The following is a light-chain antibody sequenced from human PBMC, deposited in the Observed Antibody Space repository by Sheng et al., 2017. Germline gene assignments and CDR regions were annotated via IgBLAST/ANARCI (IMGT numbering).Light chain of an antibody. V-gene: IGKV3-20*01. CDR3: QQYDNYLYS. CDR2: AAS. CDR1: QSVSSSY. Sequence: EIVLTQSPGTLSLSPGERATLSCRTSQSVSSSYLAWYQQKPGQAPRLLIYAASSRASGIPDRFSGSGSGTDFTLTISSLQPDDFATYYCQQYDNYLYSFGQGTKLEIK. J-gene: IGKJ2*01.